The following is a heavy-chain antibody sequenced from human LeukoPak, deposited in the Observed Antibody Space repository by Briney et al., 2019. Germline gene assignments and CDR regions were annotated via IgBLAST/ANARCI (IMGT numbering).Heavy chain of an antibody. J-gene: IGHJ6*03. CDR3: ARGPILRHFDYYMDV. CDR1: EFTFSHHW. D-gene: IGHD3-9*01. Sequence: GGSLSLFCAASEFTFSHHWMTWVRHAPGKGLELVANIKQDGSQTYYVHSVKGRFTNSRDNAKNSLDMQMNSLRVEDTAVYYCARGPILRHFDYYMDVWGKGTTVIISS. CDR2: IKQDGSQT. V-gene: IGHV3-7*01.